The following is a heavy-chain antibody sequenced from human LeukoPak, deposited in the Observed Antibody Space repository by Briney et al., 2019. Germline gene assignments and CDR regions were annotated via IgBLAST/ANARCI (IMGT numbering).Heavy chain of an antibody. CDR2: IYYSGST. V-gene: IGHV4-31*03. CDR1: GGSISSGGYY. Sequence: PSETLSLTCTVSGGSISSGGYYWSWIRQHPGKGLEWIGYIYYSGSTYYNPSPKSRVTISVDTSKNQFSLKLSSVTAADTAVYYCARELRYFDWLASYYYYGMDVWGQGTTVTVTS. D-gene: IGHD3-9*01. CDR3: ARELRYFDWLASYYYYGMDV. J-gene: IGHJ6*02.